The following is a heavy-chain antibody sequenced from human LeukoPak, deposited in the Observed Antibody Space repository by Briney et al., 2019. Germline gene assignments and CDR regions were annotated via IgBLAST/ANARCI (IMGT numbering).Heavy chain of an antibody. CDR2: INHSGI. CDR1: GGSFSGYY. CDR3: ARRVRSADYRLDY. V-gene: IGHV4-34*01. D-gene: IGHD4-11*01. Sequence: SETLSLTCAVYGGSFSGYYWNWIRQPPGKGLEWIGEINHSGIKYNPSLTSRVTISVDTSKNQCSLKLSSGTAADTAVYYCARRVRSADYRLDYWGQGTLVTVSS. J-gene: IGHJ4*02.